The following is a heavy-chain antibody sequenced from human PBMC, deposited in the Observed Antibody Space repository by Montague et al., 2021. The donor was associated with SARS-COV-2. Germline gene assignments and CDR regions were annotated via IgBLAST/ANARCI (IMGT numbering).Heavy chain of an antibody. Sequence: PALVKPTPTLTLTCTFSGFSLSTSGMCVSWIRQPPGKALEWLALIDWDDDKYYSTSLKTRLTISKDTSKNQVVLTMTNMDPVGTATYYCARSFSIFGVVIIPAYCDYWGQGTLVTVSS. CDR2: IDWDDDK. CDR1: GFSLSTSGMC. CDR3: ARSFSIFGVVIIPAYCDY. J-gene: IGHJ4*02. D-gene: IGHD3-3*01. V-gene: IGHV2-70*01.